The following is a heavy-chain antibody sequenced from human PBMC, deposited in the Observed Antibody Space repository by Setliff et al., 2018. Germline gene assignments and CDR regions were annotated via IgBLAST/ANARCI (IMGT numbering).Heavy chain of an antibody. CDR2: IYHSGST. Sequence: SETLSLTCAVSGGSISSSNWWSWVRQPPGKGLEWIGEIYHSGSTNYNPSLESRVTISADTSKNQFSLTLTSVTAADTAVYYCARAPPPWLQSLGGDYWGQGTLVTVSS. CDR1: GGSISSSNW. J-gene: IGHJ4*02. CDR3: ARAPPPWLQSLGGDY. V-gene: IGHV4-4*02. D-gene: IGHD5-12*01.